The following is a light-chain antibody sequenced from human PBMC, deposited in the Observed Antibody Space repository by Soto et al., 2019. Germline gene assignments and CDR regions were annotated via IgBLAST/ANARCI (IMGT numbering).Light chain of an antibody. Sequence: DLPMTQSPSSLSASIGDRVTITCRASQGMSDYLAWYQQKPGKAPELLIYAASVLQSGVPSRFSGSGSGTDFTLTISSLQTEDVATYYCQNYNGALAFGGGTKVELK. CDR3: QNYNGALA. V-gene: IGKV1-27*01. J-gene: IGKJ4*01. CDR2: AAS. CDR1: QGMSDY.